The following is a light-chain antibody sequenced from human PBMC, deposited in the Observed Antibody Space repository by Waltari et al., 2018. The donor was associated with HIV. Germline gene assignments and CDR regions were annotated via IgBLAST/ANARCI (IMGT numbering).Light chain of an antibody. J-gene: IGKJ2*01. V-gene: IGKV3-11*01. Sequence: EIVMTQSPATLSVSPGERATLSCRASQSVSSNLAWYQQKPGLAPRLLIYDVSYRAADIPSRFSGSGSETDFTLTISSLEPEDFAVYYCQQGSNWPRTFGQGTKLEIE. CDR1: QSVSSN. CDR2: DVS. CDR3: QQGSNWPRT.